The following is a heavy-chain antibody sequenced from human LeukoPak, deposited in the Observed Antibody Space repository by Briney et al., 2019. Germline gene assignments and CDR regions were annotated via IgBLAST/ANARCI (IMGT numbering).Heavy chain of an antibody. CDR3: ARGPTAAARRYWFDP. V-gene: IGHV1-8*01. CDR1: GYTFTSYD. Sequence: ASVKVSCKASGYTFTSYDINWVRQATGQGLEWMGRMNPNSGNTGYAQKFQGRVTMTRNTSISTAYMELSSLRSEDTAVYYCARGPTAAARRYWFDPWGQGTLVTVSS. D-gene: IGHD6-13*01. J-gene: IGHJ5*02. CDR2: MNPNSGNT.